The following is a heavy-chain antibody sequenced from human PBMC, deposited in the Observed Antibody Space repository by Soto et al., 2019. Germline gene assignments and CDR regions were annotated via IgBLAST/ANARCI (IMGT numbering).Heavy chain of an antibody. CDR3: ARHRSGHDHFDY. Sequence: QLQLQESGPGLVKPSETLSLTCTVSGDSINNNAYYWGWIRQPPGKGLEWIGLINYSGNTYYNRFLWGRITMSVDTSKNQFSLELTSVTAADSAVYYCARHRSGHDHFDYWGQGTLVTVSS. CDR1: GDSINNNAYY. D-gene: IGHD5-12*01. J-gene: IGHJ4*02. CDR2: INYSGNT. V-gene: IGHV4-39*01.